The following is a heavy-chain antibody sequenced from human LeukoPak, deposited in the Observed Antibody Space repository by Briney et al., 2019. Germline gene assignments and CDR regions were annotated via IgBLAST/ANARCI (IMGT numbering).Heavy chain of an antibody. CDR3: AKDMRYYDSSGYYPLDY. D-gene: IGHD3-22*01. Sequence: GGSMIRSWSASGFNVNSVGMGWVRHVQGKGLEWVAVIWYDGSNKYYADSVKGRFTISRDNSKNTLYLQMNSLRAEDTAVYYCAKDMRYYDSSGYYPLDYWGQGTLVTVSS. CDR1: GFNVNSVG. CDR2: IWYDGSNK. V-gene: IGHV3-33*06. J-gene: IGHJ4*02.